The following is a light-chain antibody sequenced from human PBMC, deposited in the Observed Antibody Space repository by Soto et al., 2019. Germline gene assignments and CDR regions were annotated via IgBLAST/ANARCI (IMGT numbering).Light chain of an antibody. CDR3: SSYAASNNLGV. J-gene: IGLJ2*01. V-gene: IGLV2-8*01. CDR2: EVS. Sequence: QSALTQPPSASGSSGQSVTISCTGTSSDVGGYNYVSWYQQHPGKAPKLMIYEVSKRPSGVPDRFSGSKSGNTASLTVSGLQAEDEADYYCSSYAASNNLGVFGGGTKLTVL. CDR1: SSDVGGYNY.